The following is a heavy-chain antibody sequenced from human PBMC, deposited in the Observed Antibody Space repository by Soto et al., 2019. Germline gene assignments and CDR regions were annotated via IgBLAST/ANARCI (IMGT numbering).Heavy chain of an antibody. J-gene: IGHJ4*02. CDR2: IWAGGHHR. D-gene: IGHD3-10*01. V-gene: IGHV3-33*01. CDR1: GFIFSNHG. Sequence: PGGSLRLSCAAPGFIFSNHGIHWVRQAPGKGLEWLALIWAGGHHRDYADSVNDRFSISRDNTRNTAYLQMNILRAEDTAVYYCAREGPLSGNGPLDQWGKGTMVTVSS. CDR3: AREGPLSGNGPLDQ.